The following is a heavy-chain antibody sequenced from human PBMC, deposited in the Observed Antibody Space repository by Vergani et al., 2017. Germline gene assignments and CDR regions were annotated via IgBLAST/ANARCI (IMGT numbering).Heavy chain of an antibody. CDR2: IYFSGST. D-gene: IGHD1-14*01. J-gene: IGHJ4*02. Sequence: QVQLQESVPRLVKPSQTLSLTCTVSGGSVDVDEFSWSWIRQSPGKGLEWIGNIYFSGSTNYNPSLKSRVSMTVDTSKNQFFLMLTSVTAADTAVYFCARSPDTGDSIDSWGQGTLVTVSS. CDR1: GGSVDVDEFS. CDR3: ARSPDTGDSIDS. V-gene: IGHV4-30-4*08.